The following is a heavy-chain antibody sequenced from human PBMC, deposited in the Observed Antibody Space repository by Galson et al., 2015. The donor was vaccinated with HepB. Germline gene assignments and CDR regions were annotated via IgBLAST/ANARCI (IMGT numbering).Heavy chain of an antibody. CDR1: GGSISSSGYY. J-gene: IGHJ6*03. D-gene: IGHD2-2*01. CDR2: LSSGGST. V-gene: IGHV4-39*01. CDR3: SAIVVVPSALGYYYYMDV. Sequence: SETLSLTCTVSGGSISSSGYYWGWIRQPPGKGLEWIGSLSSGGSTYYNPSLKSRVTISVDTAKNQFSLNLTSVTAADTAVFYCSAIVVVPSALGYYYYMDVWGTGTSVIVSS.